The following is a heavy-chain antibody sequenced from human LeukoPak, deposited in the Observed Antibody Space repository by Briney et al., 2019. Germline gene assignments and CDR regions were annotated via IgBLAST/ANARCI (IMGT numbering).Heavy chain of an antibody. J-gene: IGHJ4*02. CDR2: IGIDSGNT. CDR3: ARDYKYAFDN. V-gene: IGHV3-48*01. D-gene: IGHD5-24*01. Sequence: GGSLRLSCAASGFTFSDYSMNWVRQAPGKGLEWISYIGIDSGNTNYADSVKVRFTISGDKAKNSLYLQMNSLRVEDTAVYYCARDYKYAFDNWGQGTLVTVSS. CDR1: GFTFSDYS.